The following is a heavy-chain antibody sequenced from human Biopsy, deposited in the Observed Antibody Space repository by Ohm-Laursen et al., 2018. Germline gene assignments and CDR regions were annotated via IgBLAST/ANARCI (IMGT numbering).Heavy chain of an antibody. D-gene: IGHD4-23*01. CDR2: ISYTGYT. Sequence: GTLSLTCTVYGGSLSGYYWSWIRQPPGKGLEWIGHISYTGYTSYNASLKSRVTISVDTSRNHFSLRLSSLTAADTAVYYCARGSNDFGGLYFPRWGQGTLLTVSS. CDR3: ARGSNDFGGLYFPR. CDR1: GGSLSGYY. J-gene: IGHJ4*02. V-gene: IGHV4-59*01.